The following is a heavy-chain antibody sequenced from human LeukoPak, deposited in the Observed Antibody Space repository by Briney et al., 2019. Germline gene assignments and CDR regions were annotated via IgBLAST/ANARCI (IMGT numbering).Heavy chain of an antibody. CDR3: ARDWYDSSGYSALFDY. J-gene: IGHJ4*02. CDR1: GGSISSYY. V-gene: IGHV4-4*07. CDR2: IYTSGST. D-gene: IGHD3-22*01. Sequence: SETLSLTCTVSGGSISSYYWSWIRQPAGKGLEWIGRIYTSGSTNYNPSLKSRVTMSVDTSKNQFSLKLSSVTAADTAVYYCARDWYDSSGYSALFDYWGQGTLVTVSS.